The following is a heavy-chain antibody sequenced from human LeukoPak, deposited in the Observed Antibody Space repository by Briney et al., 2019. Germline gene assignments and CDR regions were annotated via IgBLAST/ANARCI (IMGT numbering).Heavy chain of an antibody. V-gene: IGHV3-21*01. CDR1: GFTFSSYS. CDR2: ISSRSSYI. Sequence: PGGSLRLSCAASGFTFSSYSMNWVRQAPGKGLEWVSSISSRSSYIYYADSVKGRFTISRDNAKNSLYLQMNSLRAEDTAVYYCARDRRGSYYNVAYYYYMDVWGKGITVTVSS. D-gene: IGHD3-10*01. J-gene: IGHJ6*03. CDR3: ARDRRGSYYNVAYYYYMDV.